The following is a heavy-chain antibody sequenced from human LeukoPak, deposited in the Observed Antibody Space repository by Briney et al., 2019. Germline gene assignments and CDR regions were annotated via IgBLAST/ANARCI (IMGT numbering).Heavy chain of an antibody. Sequence: SETLSLTCTVSGGSISSSSYYWDWIRQPPGKGLEWIGSIYYSGSTYYNPSLKSRVTISVDTSKNQFSLKLSSVTAADTAVYYCARDPLYYYGQQDVWGQGTLVTVSS. CDR2: IYYSGST. J-gene: IGHJ4*02. V-gene: IGHV4-39*07. CDR1: GGSISSSSYY. CDR3: ARDPLYYYGQQDV. D-gene: IGHD3-10*01.